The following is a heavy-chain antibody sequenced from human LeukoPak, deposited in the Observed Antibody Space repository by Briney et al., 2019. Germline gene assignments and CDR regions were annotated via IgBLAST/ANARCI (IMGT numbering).Heavy chain of an antibody. CDR3: ARIRTGTTYYYAMDV. CDR1: GYTFSSHA. J-gene: IGHJ6*02. Sequence: ASVKVSCKASGYTFSSHAISWVRQAPGQGLEWMGRFIPPLDIALYAQTFQGRVTITADKATTTAYMELTSLRSEDTATYYCARIRTGTTYYYAMDVWGHGTTVTVSS. CDR2: FIPPLDIA. V-gene: IGHV1-69*04. D-gene: IGHD1-1*01.